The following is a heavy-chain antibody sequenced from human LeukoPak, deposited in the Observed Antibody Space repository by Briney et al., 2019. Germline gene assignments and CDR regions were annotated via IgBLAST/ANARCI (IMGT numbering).Heavy chain of an antibody. Sequence: PSETLSLTCTVSGGSISSYYWSWIRQPAGKGLEWIGRIYTSGSTNYNPSLKSRVTMSVDTSKDQFSLKLSSVTAADTAVYYCARGRYCSGGSCYRRTSRGDAFDIWGQGTMVTVSS. J-gene: IGHJ3*02. CDR3: ARGRYCSGGSCYRRTSRGDAFDI. CDR2: IYTSGST. V-gene: IGHV4-4*07. CDR1: GGSISSYY. D-gene: IGHD2-15*01.